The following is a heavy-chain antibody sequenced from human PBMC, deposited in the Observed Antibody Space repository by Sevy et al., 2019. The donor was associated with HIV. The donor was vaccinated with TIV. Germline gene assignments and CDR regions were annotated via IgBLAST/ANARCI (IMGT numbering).Heavy chain of an antibody. D-gene: IGHD3-3*01. CDR1: GFTFSSYA. CDR3: AGRKVGDFWSGSIRGPSAGGPLFDY. CDR2: ISHSGDST. V-gene: IGHV3-23*01. Sequence: GGSLRLSCTSSGFTFSSYAMNWVRQAPGQGLEWVSTISHSGDSTYYADSVKGRFTISRDNSENTLYLQMNSLRAEDTALYYCAGRKVGDFWSGSIRGPSAGGPLFDYWGQGTLVTVSS. J-gene: IGHJ4*02.